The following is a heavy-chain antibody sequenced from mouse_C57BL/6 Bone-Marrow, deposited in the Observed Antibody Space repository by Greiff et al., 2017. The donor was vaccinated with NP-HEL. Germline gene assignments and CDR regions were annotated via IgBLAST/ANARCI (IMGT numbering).Heavy chain of an antibody. CDR3: ARGYWFAY. D-gene: IGHD1-2*01. CDR1: GFTFSSYG. Sequence: EVKLVESGGDLVKPGGSLKLSCAASGFTFSSYGMSWVRQTPDKRLEWVATISSGGSYTYYPDSVKGRFTISRDNAKNTLYLQMSSLKSEDTAMYYCARGYWFAYWGKGTLVTVSA. V-gene: IGHV5-6*02. J-gene: IGHJ3*01. CDR2: ISSGGSYT.